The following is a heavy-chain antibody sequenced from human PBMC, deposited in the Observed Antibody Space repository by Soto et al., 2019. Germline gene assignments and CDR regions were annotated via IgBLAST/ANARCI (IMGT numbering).Heavy chain of an antibody. CDR3: TKRRSARPGFDAFDL. CDR2: ISGNSGSS. D-gene: IGHD3-10*01. Sequence: GGSLRLSCVASGFTFEDYSLHWVRQVPGKGLGWVAGISGNSGSSGYADSVRGRFTVSRDNAKNSLFLQMSSLSPEDTALYYCTKRRSARPGFDAFDLWGQGTMVTVSS. J-gene: IGHJ3*01. V-gene: IGHV3-9*01. CDR1: GFTFEDYS.